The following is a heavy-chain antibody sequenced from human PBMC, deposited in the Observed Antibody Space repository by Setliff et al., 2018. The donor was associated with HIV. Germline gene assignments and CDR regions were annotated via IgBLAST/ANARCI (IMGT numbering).Heavy chain of an antibody. D-gene: IGHD6-19*01. CDR3: AKTQGWHLINY. CDR2: MFYNGKAE. V-gene: IGHV3-30*02. CDR1: GFSFSTSV. J-gene: IGHJ4*02. Sequence: LRLSCVASGFSFSTSVINWVRQAPGKGPEWVAFMFYNGKAEEYADSVKGRFTISRDSSKNTLYLQMDSLRTEDTAVYYCAKTQGWHLINYWGPGTLVTVSS.